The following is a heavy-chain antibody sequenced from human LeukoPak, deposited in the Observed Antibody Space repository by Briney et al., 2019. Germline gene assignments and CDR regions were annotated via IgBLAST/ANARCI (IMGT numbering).Heavy chain of an antibody. CDR3: ARDWEHRRDL. CDR1: GFTFSILW. D-gene: IGHD5-24*01. V-gene: IGHV3-7*01. J-gene: IGHJ4*02. Sequence: GGSLRLSCAASGFTFSILWMSWVRQAPGKGLEWVANINEGGSADYYADSVRGRFTISRDNAKNSLHLQMNNLRAEDTAVYYCARDWEHRRDLWRQGTLVTVSS. CDR2: INEGGSAD.